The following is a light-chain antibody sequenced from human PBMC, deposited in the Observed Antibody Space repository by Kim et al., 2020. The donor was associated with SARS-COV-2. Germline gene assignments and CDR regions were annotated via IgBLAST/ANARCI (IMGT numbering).Light chain of an antibody. CDR2: WAS. CDR3: HQYYRAPRT. Sequence: DIVMTQSPDSLAVSLGERATINCKSSQSVLYSSNNKNYLAWYQQKPGQPPKLLIYWASTRESGVPDRFSGSGSGTDFTLTISNLQAEDVAVYYGHQYYRAPRTFGPGTKVDIK. V-gene: IGKV4-1*01. J-gene: IGKJ3*01. CDR1: QSVLYSSNNKNY.